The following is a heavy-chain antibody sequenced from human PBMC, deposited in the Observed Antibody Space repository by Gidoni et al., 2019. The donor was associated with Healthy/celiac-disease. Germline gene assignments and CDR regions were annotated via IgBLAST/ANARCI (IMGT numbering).Heavy chain of an antibody. V-gene: IGHV3-9*01. D-gene: IGHD6-6*01. CDR2: ISWNSGSI. CDR3: AKDPEYSSSSPTFDY. Sequence: EVQLVESGGGLVQPGRSLRLSCAASGLPFDDYAMHWVRQAPGKGLEWVSGISWNSGSIGYADSVKGRFTISRDNAKNSLYLQMNSLRAEDTALYYCAKDPEYSSSSPTFDYWGQGTLVTVSS. J-gene: IGHJ4*02. CDR1: GLPFDDYA.